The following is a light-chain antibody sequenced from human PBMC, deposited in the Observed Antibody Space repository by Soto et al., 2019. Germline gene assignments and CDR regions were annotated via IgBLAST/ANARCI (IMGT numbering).Light chain of an antibody. CDR3: LQRSDWPYT. J-gene: IGKJ2*01. CDR1: QSVSSY. Sequence: EIVLTQSPATLSLSPGERATLSCRASQSVSSYLAWYQQKPGQAPRLLIFDASKRATGIPARFSGSGSGTDFTLTISSLEPEDFAVYYCLQRSDWPYTFGQGTNLEIK. V-gene: IGKV3-11*01. CDR2: DAS.